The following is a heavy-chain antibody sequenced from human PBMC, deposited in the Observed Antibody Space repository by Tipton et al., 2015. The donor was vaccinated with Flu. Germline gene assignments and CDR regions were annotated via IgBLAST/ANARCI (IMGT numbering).Heavy chain of an antibody. CDR3: ARDKRYYYDSSGSNGWFDP. Sequence: QLVQSGAEVKKPGASVKVSCKASGYIFTSHHIHWVRQAPGQGLEWMGIISPSDGRATYAQKFQGRVTMSRDTSTSTVYMELSRLRFGDTAVYYCARDKRYYYDSSGSNGWFDPWGQGTLVTVSS. CDR2: ISPSDGRA. CDR1: GYIFTSHH. D-gene: IGHD3-22*01. J-gene: IGHJ5*02. V-gene: IGHV1-46*01.